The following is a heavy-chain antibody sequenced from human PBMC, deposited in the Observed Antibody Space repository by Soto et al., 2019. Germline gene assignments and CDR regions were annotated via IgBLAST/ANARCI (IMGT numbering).Heavy chain of an antibody. J-gene: IGHJ5*01. CDR2: INHRGST. CDR3: PSGRFDF. V-gene: IGHV4-34*01. Sequence: SENLSLTCAVYGGCFSANYWTWIRQSPEKGLEWIGEINHRGSTNYSPPLQNRATMLVDTSNKQFSLKLTSVTAAYTAVYRRPSGRFDF. CDR1: GGCFSANY.